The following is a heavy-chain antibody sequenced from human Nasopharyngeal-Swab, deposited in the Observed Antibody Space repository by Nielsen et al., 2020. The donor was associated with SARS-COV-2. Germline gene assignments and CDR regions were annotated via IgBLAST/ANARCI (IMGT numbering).Heavy chain of an antibody. D-gene: IGHD3-10*01. CDR2: MNPNSGNT. Sequence: ASVKVSCKASGYTFTSYGINWVRQATGQGLEWMGWMNPNSGNTGYAQKFQGRVTMTRNTSISTAYMELSSLRSEDTAVYYCARGRYYYYGSGSYYGKFDPWGQGTLVTVSS. V-gene: IGHV1-8*01. CDR3: ARGRYYYYGSGSYYGKFDP. CDR1: GYTFTSYG. J-gene: IGHJ5*02.